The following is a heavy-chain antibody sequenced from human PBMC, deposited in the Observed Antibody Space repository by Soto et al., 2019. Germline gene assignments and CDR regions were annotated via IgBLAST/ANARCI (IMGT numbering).Heavy chain of an antibody. D-gene: IGHD2-2*01. V-gene: IGHV3-21*01. CDR2: ISKSDYT. J-gene: IGHJ4*02. CDR3: AREDSIVIPAVSDF. CDR1: GFAFNNYG. Sequence: GGSLRLSCTVSGFAFNNYGINWVRQAPGKGLEWVSSISKSDYTYYSDSVKGRFATSRDNAKSSVSLQMNTLRVEDTAVNYCAREDSIVIPAVSDFWGQGTLVTVSS.